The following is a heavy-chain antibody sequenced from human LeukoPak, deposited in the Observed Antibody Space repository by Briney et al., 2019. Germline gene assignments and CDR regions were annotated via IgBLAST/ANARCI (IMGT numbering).Heavy chain of an antibody. D-gene: IGHD2-2*01. V-gene: IGHV1-2*02. CDR2: LNPNSGGT. CDR3: ARANALYCSSTSCLFDD. Sequence: WASVKVSCKASGYTFTGYYMHWVRQAPGQGLEWMAWLNPNSGGTYYAQNFHDRITMTRDTSISTAYMELSSLRSDDTAIYYCARANALYCSSTSCLFDDWGQGTLVTVSS. J-gene: IGHJ4*02. CDR1: GYTFTGYY.